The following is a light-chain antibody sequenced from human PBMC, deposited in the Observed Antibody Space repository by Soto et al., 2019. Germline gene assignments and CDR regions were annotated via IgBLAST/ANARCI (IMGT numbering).Light chain of an antibody. CDR2: HNS. J-gene: IGLJ1*01. CDR1: NIGGKS. Sequence: SYELTQPPSVSVAPGQTARITCGGNNIGGKSVHWYHQKPGQAPVLVVYHNSDRPSGIPERFSGSNSGDTATLTIRRVEAGDAADYSCQSWDSSSDHYVFGNGTKVTVL. V-gene: IGLV3-21*02. CDR3: QSWDSSSDHYV.